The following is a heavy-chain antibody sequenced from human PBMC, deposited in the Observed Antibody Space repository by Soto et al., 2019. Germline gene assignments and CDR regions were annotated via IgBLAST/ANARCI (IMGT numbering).Heavy chain of an antibody. CDR3: ARDSYGVDY. D-gene: IGHD1-26*01. J-gene: IGHJ4*02. Sequence: QVQLVESGGGVVQPGRSLRLSCAASGFTFSSYGMHWVRQAPGKGLEWVAVIWYDGSNKYYADSVKGRFTISRDNSKNTMYLQMNGLRAEDTAVYYCARDSYGVDYWGQGTLVTVSS. CDR1: GFTFSSYG. CDR2: IWYDGSNK. V-gene: IGHV3-33*01.